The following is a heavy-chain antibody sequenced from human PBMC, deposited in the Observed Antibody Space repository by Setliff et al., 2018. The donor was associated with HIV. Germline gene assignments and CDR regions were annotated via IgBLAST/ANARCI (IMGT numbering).Heavy chain of an antibody. CDR1: GYTFTSYY. CDR3: AKDEKGYYHDTSGYPDAFDL. CDR2: INPSGGST. J-gene: IGHJ3*01. Sequence: ASVKVSCKASGYTFTSYYMHWVRQAPGQGLEWMGIINPSGGSTSYAQKFQGRVTMTRDTSTSTVYMELSSLRSEDTAVYYCAKDEKGYYHDTSGYPDAFDLWGQGTLVTVSS. V-gene: IGHV1-46*01. D-gene: IGHD3-22*01.